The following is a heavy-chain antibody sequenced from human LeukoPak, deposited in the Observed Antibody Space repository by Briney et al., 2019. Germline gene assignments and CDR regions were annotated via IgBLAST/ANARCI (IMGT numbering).Heavy chain of an antibody. V-gene: IGHV4-34*01. J-gene: IGHJ5*02. Sequence: SETLSLTCAVYGGSFSGYYWSWIRQPPGKGLEWIGEINHSGSTNYNPSLKSRVTISVDTSKNQFSLKLSSVTAADTAVYYCARAVYCSSTSCYRVGLWFDPWGQGTLVTVSS. CDR1: GGSFSGYY. D-gene: IGHD2-2*02. CDR2: INHSGST. CDR3: ARAVYCSSTSCYRVGLWFDP.